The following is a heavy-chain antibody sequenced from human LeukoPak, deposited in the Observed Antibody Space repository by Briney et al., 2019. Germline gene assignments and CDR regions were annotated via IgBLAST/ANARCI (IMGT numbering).Heavy chain of an antibody. Sequence: GGSLRLSCAASGFSFYNFAMSWVRQAPGKGLEWVSTISGSGGSTYYANSVKGRFTISRDNSKNTLYLQINSLRAEDSAVYYCAKDACVGDCNYHFDYWGQGTLVPVSS. CDR2: ISGSGGST. CDR1: GFSFYNFA. J-gene: IGHJ4*02. V-gene: IGHV3-23*01. D-gene: IGHD2-21*02. CDR3: AKDACVGDCNYHFDY.